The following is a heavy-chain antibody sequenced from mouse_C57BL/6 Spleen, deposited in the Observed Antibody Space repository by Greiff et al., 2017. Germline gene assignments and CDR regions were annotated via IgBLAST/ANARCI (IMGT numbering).Heavy chain of an antibody. J-gene: IGHJ2*01. V-gene: IGHV1-80*01. D-gene: IGHD4-1*01. CDR1: GYAFSSYW. CDR2: IYPGDGDT. Sequence: QVQLQQSGAELVKPGASVKISCKASGYAFSSYWMNWVKQRPGKGLEWIGQIYPGDGDTNYNGKFKGKATLTADKSSSPAYMQLSSLTSEDSAVYFCARRTGTSYCVDYWGQGTTLTVSS. CDR3: ARRTGTSYCVDY.